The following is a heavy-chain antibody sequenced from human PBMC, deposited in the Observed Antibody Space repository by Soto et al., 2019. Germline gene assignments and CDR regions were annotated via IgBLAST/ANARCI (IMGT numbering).Heavy chain of an antibody. CDR2: INSDGSST. CDR1: GFTFSSYW. V-gene: IGHV3-74*01. CDR3: ARVQGDYDVSYRVY. J-gene: IGHJ4*02. Sequence: GGSLRLSCAASGFTFSSYWMHWVRQAPGKGLVWVSRINSDGSSTSYADSVKGRFTISRDNAKNTLYLQMNSLRAQDTAVYYCARVQGDYDVSYRVYWGQGTLVTVSS. D-gene: IGHD4-17*01.